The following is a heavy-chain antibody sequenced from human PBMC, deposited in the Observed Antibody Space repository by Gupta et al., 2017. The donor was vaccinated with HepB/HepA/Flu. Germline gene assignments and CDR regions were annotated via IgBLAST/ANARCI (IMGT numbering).Heavy chain of an antibody. CDR2: ITPNRGDT. J-gene: IGHJ4*02. Sequence: QVQLVQPGAAVQTPGASVHASCTASGYTFTDYFIHSVRLAPWRGLEWMGRITPNRGDTMPAQNFQGRVTMTRDTSINTTYMEVDRLTSGDTAVYYCARLWGVAATGPPHVSSTSDHWGQGTQVTVSS. CDR3: ARLWGVAATGPPHVSSTSDH. D-gene: IGHD6-13*01. V-gene: IGHV1-2*06. CDR1: GYTFTDYF.